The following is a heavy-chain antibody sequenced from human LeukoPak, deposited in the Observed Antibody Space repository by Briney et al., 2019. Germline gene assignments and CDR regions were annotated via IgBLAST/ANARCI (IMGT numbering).Heavy chain of an antibody. CDR1: GFTFDDYA. D-gene: IGHD3-10*01. CDR2: ISWNSGSI. V-gene: IGHV3-9*01. Sequence: GRSLRLSCAASGFTFDDYAMHWVRQAPGKGLEWVSGISWNSGSIGYADSVKGRFTISRDNAKNTLYLQMNSLRAEDTAMYYCVRDGGRLNFGNGASFDYWGQGTLVTVSS. CDR3: VRDGGRLNFGNGASFDY. J-gene: IGHJ4*02.